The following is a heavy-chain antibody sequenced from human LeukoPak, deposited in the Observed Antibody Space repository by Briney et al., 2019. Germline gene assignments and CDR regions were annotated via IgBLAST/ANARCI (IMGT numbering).Heavy chain of an antibody. D-gene: IGHD3-10*01. J-gene: IGHJ6*03. V-gene: IGHV3-23*01. CDR1: GFTFSTYA. CDR2: ISGSGGST. Sequence: GGSLRLSCAASGFTFSTYAMSWVRQAPGKGLEWVSAISGSGGSTYYADSVEGRFTISRDNSKNTLYLQMNSLRAEDTAVYYCAKCHGGSGSYHMVYYYYMDVWGKGTTVTVSS. CDR3: AKCHGGSGSYHMVYYYYMDV.